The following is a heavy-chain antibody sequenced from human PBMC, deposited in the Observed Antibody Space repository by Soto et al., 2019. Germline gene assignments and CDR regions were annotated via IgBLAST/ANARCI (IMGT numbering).Heavy chain of an antibody. CDR2: ISAYNGDT. D-gene: IGHD3-10*02. Sequence: QVQLVQSGAEVKKPGTSVKVSCKASGYTFTTYDINWVRQAPGQGLEWMGWISAYNGDTHYAQKLQDRVTMTTDTSTSTVHMELRSLRSDYTAVYYCARHRNVYYWGQGTLVTVSS. J-gene: IGHJ4*02. V-gene: IGHV1-18*01. CDR1: GYTFTTYD. CDR3: ARHRNVYY.